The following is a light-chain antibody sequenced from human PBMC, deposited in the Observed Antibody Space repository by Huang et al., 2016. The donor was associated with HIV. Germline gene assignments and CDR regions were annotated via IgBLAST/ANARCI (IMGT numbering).Light chain of an antibody. J-gene: IGKJ4*01. Sequence: IMMTQSPTTLSVSPGDRATLSCRASHSVGSNLAWYQHKPGQAPRLRIYGASARATGMPSRFSGTGYGTEFTLTISSVQAEDFALYYCQQYDNWPPLTFGGGTKVEIK. V-gene: IGKV3-15*01. CDR3: QQYDNWPPLT. CDR1: HSVGSN. CDR2: GAS.